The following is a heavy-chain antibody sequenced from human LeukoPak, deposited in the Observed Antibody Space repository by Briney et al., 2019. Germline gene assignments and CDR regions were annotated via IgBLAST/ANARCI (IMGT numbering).Heavy chain of an antibody. V-gene: IGHV1-18*01. CDR3: ARGRGSSDWYYCDT. Sequence: GASVKVSRDSSGYTFNYCGITWVRQAPGQGLEGVGWINAYNGCTKYAEKMKDRLSVTTDTSTRTVYMELRSLRSDDAAVYYCARGRGSSDWYYCDTWGQGTLVTVSS. CDR2: INAYNGCT. D-gene: IGHD6-19*01. J-gene: IGHJ4*02. CDR1: GYTFNYCG.